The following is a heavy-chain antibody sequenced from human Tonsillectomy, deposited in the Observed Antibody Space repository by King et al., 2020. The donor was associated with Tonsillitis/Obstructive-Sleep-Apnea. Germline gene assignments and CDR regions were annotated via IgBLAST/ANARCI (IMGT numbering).Heavy chain of an antibody. J-gene: IGHJ6*03. V-gene: IGHV4-59*08. Sequence: VQLQESGPGLVKPSETLSLTCTVSGGSISSYYWSWIRQPPGKGLEWIGYIYYSGSTNYNPSLKSRVTISVDTSKNQFSLKLSSVTAADTAVYYCARPTNYYYYMDVWGKGTTVTVSS. CDR1: GGSISSYY. CDR2: IYYSGST. CDR3: ARPTNYYYYMDV.